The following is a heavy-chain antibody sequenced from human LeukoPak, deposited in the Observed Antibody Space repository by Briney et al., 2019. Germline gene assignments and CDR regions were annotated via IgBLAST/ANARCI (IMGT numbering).Heavy chain of an antibody. J-gene: IGHJ6*03. CDR1: GFTFSSYS. CDR2: ISSSSSYI. Sequence: PGGSLRLSCAASGFTFSSYSMNWVRQAPGKGLEWVSSISSSSSYIYYADSVKGRFTISRDNAKNSLYLQMNSLRAEDTAVYYCARYWDDYGDYEIRYYYYYMDVWGKGTTVTVSS. CDR3: ARYWDDYGDYEIRYYYYYMDV. D-gene: IGHD4-17*01. V-gene: IGHV3-21*01.